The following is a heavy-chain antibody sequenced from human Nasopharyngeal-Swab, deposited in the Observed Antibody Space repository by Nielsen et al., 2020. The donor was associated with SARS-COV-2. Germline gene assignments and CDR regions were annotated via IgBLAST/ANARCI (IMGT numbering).Heavy chain of an antibody. Sequence: GGSLRLSCAASGFTFSDYFMDWVRQAPGKGPEWVGRIKKKGDRYTTEYAASVKGRFTISRDDSKNSLYLQMNSLKTEDTAVYYCGRDNYYKLDYWGQGTLVTVSS. V-gene: IGHV3-72*01. J-gene: IGHJ4*02. CDR1: GFTFSDYF. CDR2: IKKKGDRYTT. CDR3: GRDNYYKLDY. D-gene: IGHD1-26*01.